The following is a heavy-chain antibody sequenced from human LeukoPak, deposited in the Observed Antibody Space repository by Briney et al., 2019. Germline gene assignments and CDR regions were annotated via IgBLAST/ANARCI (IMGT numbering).Heavy chain of an antibody. CDR1: RYTLTSYY. D-gene: IGHD6-19*01. CDR2: INPSGGST. J-gene: IGHJ2*01. CDR3: AREAQGAVAGTIWYFDL. Sequence: GASVKVSFKASRYTLTSYYMHWVRQAAGQGLEWMGIINPSGGSTSYAQKFQGRVTMTRDTSTSTVYMELSSLRSDDTAVYYCAREAQGAVAGTIWYFDLWGRGTLVTVSS. V-gene: IGHV1-46*01.